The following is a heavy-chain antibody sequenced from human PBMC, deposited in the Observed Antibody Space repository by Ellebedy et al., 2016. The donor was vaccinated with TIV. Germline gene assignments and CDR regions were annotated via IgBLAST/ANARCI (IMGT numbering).Heavy chain of an antibody. CDR1: GYTFTSFW. CDR3: ARHKSGSFRSAFDI. D-gene: IGHD1-26*01. Sequence: GGSLKISCKGSGYTFTSFWIGWVRPMHGEGLEWMGIINPGDSNIRYSPSFQGQVTISADKSISTAYLQWSSLKASDTDIYYCARHKSGSFRSAFDIWGQGTMVTVSS. J-gene: IGHJ3*02. CDR2: INPGDSNI. V-gene: IGHV5-51*01.